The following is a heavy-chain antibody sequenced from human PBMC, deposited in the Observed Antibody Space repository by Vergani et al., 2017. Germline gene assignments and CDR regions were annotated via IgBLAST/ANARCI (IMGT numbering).Heavy chain of an antibody. D-gene: IGHD2-15*01. CDR1: GGSFSGYY. CDR2: INHSGST. J-gene: IGHJ6*02. V-gene: IGHV4-34*01. CDR3: AKAAPLYPDPYYSYGMDV. Sequence: QVQLQQWGAGLLKPSETLSLTCAVYGGSFSGYYWSWIRQPPGKGLEWIGEINHSGSTNYNPSLKSRVTISVDTSKNQFSLKLSSVTAAETAVYYCAKAAPLYPDPYYSYGMDVWGQGTTVTVSS.